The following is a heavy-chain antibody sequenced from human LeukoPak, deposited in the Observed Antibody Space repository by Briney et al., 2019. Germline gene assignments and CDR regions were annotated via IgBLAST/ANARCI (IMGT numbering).Heavy chain of an antibody. CDR1: GFTFGSYS. V-gene: IGHV3-21*01. D-gene: IGHD3-22*01. J-gene: IGHJ3*02. CDR2: ISSSSSYI. CDR3: ARDLSSDRGAFDI. Sequence: PGGSLRLSCAASGFTFGSYSMNWVRQAPGKGLEWVSSISSSSSYIYYADSVKGRFTISRDNAKNSLYLQMNSLRAEDTAVYYCARDLSSDRGAFDIWGQGTMVTVSS.